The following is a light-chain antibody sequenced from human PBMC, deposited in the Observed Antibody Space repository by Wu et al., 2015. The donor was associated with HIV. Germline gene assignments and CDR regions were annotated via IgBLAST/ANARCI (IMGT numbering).Light chain of an antibody. CDR2: ETY. Sequence: ENVLIQSPAILPVSPGEKVTLSCKATEHVGDNYLAWHQQKPGQSPRLVLHETYKRATDISKRFSGAGSGTDFTLTISAVEPEDFAIYFCQQYSSSPITFGPGXRLEFK. J-gene: IGKJ5*01. CDR1: EHVGDNY. V-gene: IGKV3D-20*02. CDR3: QQYSSSPIT.